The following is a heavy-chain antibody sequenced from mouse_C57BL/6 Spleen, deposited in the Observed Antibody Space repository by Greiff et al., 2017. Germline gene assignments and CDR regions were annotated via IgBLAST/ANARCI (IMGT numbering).Heavy chain of an antibody. CDR2: IDPETGGT. D-gene: IGHD1-1*01. CDR1: GYTFTDYE. V-gene: IGHV1-15*01. J-gene: IGHJ3*01. CDR3: TRREKNYYGSSWFAY. Sequence: VQLQQSGAELVRPGASVTLSCKASGYTFTDYEMHWVKQTPVHGLEWIGAIDPETGGTAYNQKFKGKAILTADKSSSTAYMELRSLTSEDSAVXYCTRREKNYYGSSWFAYWGQGTLVTVSA.